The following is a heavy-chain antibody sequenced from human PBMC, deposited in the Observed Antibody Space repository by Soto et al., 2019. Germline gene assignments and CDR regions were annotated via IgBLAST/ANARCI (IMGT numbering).Heavy chain of an antibody. Sequence: EVQLVESGGGLVQPGGSLRLSCAASGFTFSSYSMNWVRQAPGKGLEWVSYISSSSSTIYYADSVKGRFTISRDNAKNSLYLQMNSLRDEDTAVYYCARDRGYDFWSGYLGTDAFDIWGQGTMVTVSS. J-gene: IGHJ3*02. CDR1: GFTFSSYS. CDR3: ARDRGYDFWSGYLGTDAFDI. CDR2: ISSSSSTI. V-gene: IGHV3-48*02. D-gene: IGHD3-3*01.